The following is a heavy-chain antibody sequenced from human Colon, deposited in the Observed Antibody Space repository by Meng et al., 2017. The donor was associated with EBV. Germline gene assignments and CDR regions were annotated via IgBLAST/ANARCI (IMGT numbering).Heavy chain of an antibody. CDR2: VNPSGST. CDR1: GASFSGYY. V-gene: IGHV4-34*01. Sequence: QVQVQQWGAGLLKPLETLSLTCGVYGASFSGYYWSRIRQPPGKGLEWIGEVNPSGSTNYSPSLKSRVTISVDTSKNQFSLRLNSVTAADTAVYYCARVGGLDGYRLGGDYWGQGALVTVSS. D-gene: IGHD5-24*01. J-gene: IGHJ4*02. CDR3: ARVGGLDGYRLGGDY.